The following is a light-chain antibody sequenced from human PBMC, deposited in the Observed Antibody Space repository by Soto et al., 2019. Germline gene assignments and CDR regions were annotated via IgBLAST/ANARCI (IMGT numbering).Light chain of an antibody. CDR2: SDD. CDR3: AAWDDNLNGPL. Sequence: QSALTQPPSLSGTPGQRVTISCSGSNSNIGRYSVNWYQHFPGTAPKILIHSDDERPSGVPDRFSGSKSGTSASLAISGLQSEDEAEYYCAAWDDNLNGPLFGGGTKLTVL. CDR1: NSNIGRYS. J-gene: IGLJ3*02. V-gene: IGLV1-44*01.